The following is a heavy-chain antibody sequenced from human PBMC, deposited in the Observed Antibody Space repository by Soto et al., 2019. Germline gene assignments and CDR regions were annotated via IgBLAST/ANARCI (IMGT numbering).Heavy chain of an antibody. V-gene: IGHV6-1*01. Sequence: PSQTLSLTCAISGDSVSSNSAAWNWIRQSPSRGLEWLGRTYYRSKWYNDYAVSVKSRITINPDTSKNQFSLQLNSVTPEDTAVYYCARVSYFHKDGYSSGCYPDIWGQGTMVTVSS. D-gene: IGHD6-19*01. CDR1: GDSVSSNSAA. CDR3: ARVSYFHKDGYSSGCYPDI. CDR2: TYYRSKWYN. J-gene: IGHJ3*02.